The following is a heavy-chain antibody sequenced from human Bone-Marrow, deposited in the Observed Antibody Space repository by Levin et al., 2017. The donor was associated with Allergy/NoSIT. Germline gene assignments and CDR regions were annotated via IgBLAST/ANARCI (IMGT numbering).Heavy chain of an antibody. CDR3: ASSAAGALKGRYYFDY. CDR1: GGSISSYY. CDR2: IYYSGST. Sequence: SETLSLTCTVSGGSISSYYWSWIRQPPGKGLEWIGYIYYSGSTNYNPSLKSRVTISVDTSKNQFSLKLSSVTAADTAVYYCASSAAGALKGRYYFDYWGQGTLVTVSS. V-gene: IGHV4-59*01. D-gene: IGHD6-25*01. J-gene: IGHJ4*02.